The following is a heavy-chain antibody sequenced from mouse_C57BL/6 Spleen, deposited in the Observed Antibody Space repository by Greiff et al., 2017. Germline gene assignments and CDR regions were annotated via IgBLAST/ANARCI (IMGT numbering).Heavy chain of an antibody. J-gene: IGHJ3*01. CDR3: ARSGIYYDYDGFAY. CDR1: GYAFTNYL. D-gene: IGHD2-4*01. Sequence: VQLQQSGAELVRPGTSVKVSCKASGYAFTNYLIEWVKQRPGQGLEWIGVINPGSGGTNYNEKFKGKATLTADKSSSTAYMQLSSLTSEDSAVYFCARSGIYYDYDGFAYWGQGTLVTVSA. V-gene: IGHV1-54*01. CDR2: INPGSGGT.